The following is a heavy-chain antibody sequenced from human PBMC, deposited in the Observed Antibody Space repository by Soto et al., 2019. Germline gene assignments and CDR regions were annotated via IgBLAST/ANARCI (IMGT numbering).Heavy chain of an antibody. V-gene: IGHV4-39*01. CDR2: IYYSGST. Sequence: SETLSLTCTVSGGSISSSSYYWGWIRQPPGKGLEWIGSIYYSGSTYYNPSLKSRVTISVDTSKNQFSLKLSSVTAADTAVYYCASYGGYFDYWGQGTLVTVSS. CDR1: GGSISSSSYY. CDR3: ASYGGYFDY. J-gene: IGHJ4*02. D-gene: IGHD4-17*01.